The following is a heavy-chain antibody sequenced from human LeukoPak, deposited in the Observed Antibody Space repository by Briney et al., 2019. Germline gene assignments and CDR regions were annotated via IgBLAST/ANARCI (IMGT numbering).Heavy chain of an antibody. Sequence: WASVKVSCKTSGDTFTGYYMHWMRQAPGQGLEWMGWINPNSGSTNYAQNFQGRVTMTRDTSISTAYMELTRLKPDDTAVYYCARNGRALNWFDPWGQGTLVAVSS. D-gene: IGHD1-1*01. CDR2: INPNSGST. J-gene: IGHJ5*02. V-gene: IGHV1-2*02. CDR1: GDTFTGYY. CDR3: ARNGRALNWFDP.